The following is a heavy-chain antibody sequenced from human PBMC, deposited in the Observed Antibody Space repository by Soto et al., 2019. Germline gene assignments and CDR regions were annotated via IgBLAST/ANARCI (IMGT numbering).Heavy chain of an antibody. CDR2: ITWSGGNI. Sequence: EVQLVESGGGLVQPGRSLRLSCAASGFTFDDFAMHWVRQAPGKGLEWVSGITWSGGNIAYADSVKGRFTISRDNAKNSLYLQMNSLRSEDTAFFYCAKASGGSLADPLPDYWGQGTPVIVSS. D-gene: IGHD6-19*01. CDR1: GFTFDDFA. V-gene: IGHV3-9*01. J-gene: IGHJ4*02. CDR3: AKASGGSLADPLPDY.